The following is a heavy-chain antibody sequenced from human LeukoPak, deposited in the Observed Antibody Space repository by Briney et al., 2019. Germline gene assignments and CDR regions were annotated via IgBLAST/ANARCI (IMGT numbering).Heavy chain of an antibody. D-gene: IGHD5-12*01. CDR2: IKSKTDGGTT. CDR3: TTSGANSGYDPTTLY. CDR1: GFTFSNAW. V-gene: IGHV3-15*01. J-gene: IGHJ4*02. Sequence: GGSLRLSCAASGFTFSNAWMSWVRQAPGKGLEWVGRIKSKTDGGTTDYAAPVKGRFTISRDDSKNTLYLQMNSLKTEDTAVYYCTTSGANSGYDPTTLYWGQGTLVTVSS.